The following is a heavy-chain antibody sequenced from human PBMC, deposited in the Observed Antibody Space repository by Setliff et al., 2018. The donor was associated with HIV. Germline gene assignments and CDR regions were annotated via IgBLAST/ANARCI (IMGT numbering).Heavy chain of an antibody. CDR2: INAGNGNT. D-gene: IGHD2-8*02. J-gene: IGHJ4*02. Sequence: ASVKVSCKASGYTFTIYAMHWVRQAPGQRLEWMGWINAGNGNTKYSQKFQGRVTITRDTSASTAYMELSSLRSEDTAVYYCARGISGYWNFDYWGQGTLVTVSP. CDR1: GYTFTIYA. CDR3: ARGISGYWNFDY. V-gene: IGHV1-3*01.